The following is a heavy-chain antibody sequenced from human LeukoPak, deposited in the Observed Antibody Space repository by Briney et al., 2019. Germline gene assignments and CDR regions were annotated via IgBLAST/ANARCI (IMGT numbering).Heavy chain of an antibody. CDR1: GFTFTNYA. Sequence: PGGSLRLPCAASGFTFTNYAMHWVRQAPGKGLEYVSAVSSTGGSTYYANSVKGRFTISRDNSKSTLYLQMGSLTAEDMAVYYCARGGSSRSSPRDYWGQGTLVTVSS. CDR3: ARGGSSRSSPRDY. CDR2: VSSTGGST. V-gene: IGHV3-64*01. J-gene: IGHJ4*02. D-gene: IGHD6-13*01.